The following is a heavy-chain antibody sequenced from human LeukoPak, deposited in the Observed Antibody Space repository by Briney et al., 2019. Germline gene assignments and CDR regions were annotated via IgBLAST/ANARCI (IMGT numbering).Heavy chain of an antibody. CDR3: ARDSENYYDSRGYSAY. CDR1: GYTFTSYG. D-gene: IGHD3-22*01. J-gene: IGHJ4*02. V-gene: IGHV1-18*01. Sequence: GASVKVSCKASGYTFTSYGISWVRQAPGQGLEWMGWISAYNGNTNYAQKLQGRVTMTTDTSTSTAYMELRSLRSDDTAVYYCARDSENYYDSRGYSAYWGQGTLVTVSS. CDR2: ISAYNGNT.